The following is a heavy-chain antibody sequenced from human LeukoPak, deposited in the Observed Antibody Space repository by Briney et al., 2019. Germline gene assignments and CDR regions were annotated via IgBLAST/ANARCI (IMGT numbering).Heavy chain of an antibody. CDR3: ARAMDFWSGNFDY. CDR1: GGSISSSSYY. J-gene: IGHJ4*02. CDR2: IYYSGST. Sequence: PSETLSLTCTVSGGSISSSSYYWGWIRQPPGKGLEWIGSIYYSGSTYYNPSLKSRVTISVDTSKNQFSLNLSSVTATDTAVYYCARAMDFWSGNFDYWGQGTLVTVSS. D-gene: IGHD3-3*01. V-gene: IGHV4-39*07.